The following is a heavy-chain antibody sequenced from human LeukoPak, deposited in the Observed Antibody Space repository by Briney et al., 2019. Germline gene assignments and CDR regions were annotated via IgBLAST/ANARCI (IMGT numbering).Heavy chain of an antibody. V-gene: IGHV3-48*03. D-gene: IGHD1-26*01. Sequence: GGSLRLSCAAPGFTFSSYEMNWVRQAPGKGLEWVSYISSSGSTIYYADSVKGRFTISRDNAKNSLYLQMNSLRAEDTAVYYCARDGDSGSYYLFDYWGQGTLVTVSS. CDR1: GFTFSSYE. CDR3: ARDGDSGSYYLFDY. J-gene: IGHJ4*02. CDR2: ISSSGSTI.